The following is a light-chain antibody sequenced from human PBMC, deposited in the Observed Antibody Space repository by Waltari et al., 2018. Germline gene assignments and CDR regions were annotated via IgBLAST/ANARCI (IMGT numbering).Light chain of an antibody. CDR3: AVWDDSLSAWL. CDR1: SSNQGRNT. V-gene: IGLV1-44*01. Sequence: QSVLTQPPSASGTPGQRVTISCSGSSSNQGRNTVNRYPPFPGTAPKIVIYINDQRPSGVPDRFSGSKSGTSASLAISGLQSDDEAEYSCAVWDDSLSAWLFGGGTKLAVL. CDR2: IND. J-gene: IGLJ3*02.